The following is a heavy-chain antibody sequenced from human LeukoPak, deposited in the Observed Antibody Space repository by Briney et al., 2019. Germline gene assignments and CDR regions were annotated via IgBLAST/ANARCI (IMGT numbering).Heavy chain of an antibody. V-gene: IGHV6-1*01. D-gene: IGHD1-26*01. Sequence: SQTLSLTCAISGDSVSSNSAAWNWIRQSPSRGLEWLGRTYYRSKWYNDYAVSVKSRITINPDTSKNQFSLQLNSVTPDDTAVYYCARCFNGIVGAMYYGMDVWGQGTTVTVSS. CDR3: ARCFNGIVGAMYYGMDV. CDR1: GDSVSSNSAA. J-gene: IGHJ6*02. CDR2: TYYRSKWYN.